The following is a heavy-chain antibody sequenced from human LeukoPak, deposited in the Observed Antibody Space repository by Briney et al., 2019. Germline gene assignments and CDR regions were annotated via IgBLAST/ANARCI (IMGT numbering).Heavy chain of an antibody. J-gene: IGHJ1*01. V-gene: IGHV4-59*01. CDR1: GGSISSYY. CDR3: ASGPKYFQH. CDR2: IYYSGST. Sequence: SETLSLTCTVSGGSISSYYCSWIRQPPGKGLEWIGYIYYSGSTNYNPSLKSRVTISVDTSKNQFSLKLSSVTAADTAVYYCASGPKYFQHWGQGTLVTVSS.